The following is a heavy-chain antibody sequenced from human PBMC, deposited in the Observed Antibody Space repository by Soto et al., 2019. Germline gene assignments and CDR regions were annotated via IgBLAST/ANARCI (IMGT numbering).Heavy chain of an antibody. J-gene: IGHJ3*02. Sequence: QVQLQQWGAGLLKPSETLSLTCAVYGGYFSGYYWSWIRQPPGKGLEWIGEINHSGSTNYNPSLKSRVTISVDTSKNQFSLKLSSVTAAYTAVYYCARVHGYAFWSGYYPDAFDIWGQGTMVTLSS. CDR2: INHSGST. CDR3: ARVHGYAFWSGYYPDAFDI. CDR1: GGYFSGYY. D-gene: IGHD3-3*01. V-gene: IGHV4-34*01.